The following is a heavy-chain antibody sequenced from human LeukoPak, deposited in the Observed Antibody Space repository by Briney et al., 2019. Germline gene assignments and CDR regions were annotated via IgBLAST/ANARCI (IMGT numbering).Heavy chain of an antibody. V-gene: IGHV3-74*01. Sequence: EGSLRLSCAASGFTFSGYWMHWVRQAPGKGLVWVSRINSDGSSTSYADSVKGRFTISRDSAKNTLYLQMNSLRAEDTAVYYCVRDGYSYGFMLAFDIWGLGTRVTVSS. CDR3: VRDGYSYGFMLAFDI. D-gene: IGHD5-18*01. CDR2: INSDGSST. CDR1: GFTFSGYW. J-gene: IGHJ3*02.